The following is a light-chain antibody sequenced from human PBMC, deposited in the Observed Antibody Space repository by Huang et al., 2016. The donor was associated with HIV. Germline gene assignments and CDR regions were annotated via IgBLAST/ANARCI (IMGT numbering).Light chain of an antibody. CDR1: QHVGSS. V-gene: IGKV4-1*01. CDR3: QQHYSSPWT. J-gene: IGKJ1*01. CDR2: WAS. Sequence: DIVMTQSPDSLAVSLGERAPLNCKSSQHVGSSFAWYQQKPGQSPKLLIYWASTRAFGVPDRFSGSGSGTDFTLTISSLQAADVAVYYCQQHYSSPWTFGQGTKVEIK.